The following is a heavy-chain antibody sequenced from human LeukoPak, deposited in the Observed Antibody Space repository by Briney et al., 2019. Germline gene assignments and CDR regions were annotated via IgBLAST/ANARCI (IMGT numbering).Heavy chain of an antibody. V-gene: IGHV3-74*01. D-gene: IGHD3-10*01. CDR1: GFTFSSYW. CDR2: INSDGSST. Sequence: PGGSLRLSCAASGFTFSSYWMYWVRQAPGKGLVCVSRINSDGSSTSYADSVKGRFTISRDNAKNSLYLQMNSLRAEDTAVYYCARDLKEGYYGSGSYYFDYWGQGTLVTVSS. J-gene: IGHJ4*02. CDR3: ARDLKEGYYGSGSYYFDY.